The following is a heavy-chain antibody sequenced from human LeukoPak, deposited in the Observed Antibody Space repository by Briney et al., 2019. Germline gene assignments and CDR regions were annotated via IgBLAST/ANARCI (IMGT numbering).Heavy chain of an antibody. D-gene: IGHD3-22*01. CDR2: IIPIFGTA. Sequence: WASVKVSCKASGGTFSNYASSWVRQAPGRGLEWMAGIIPIFGTANYAQKFQGRVTITADESTSTAYMELSSLRSEDTAVYYCARDWYYYDSSGYLDYWGQGTLVTVSS. CDR3: ARDWYYYDSSGYLDY. V-gene: IGHV1-69*13. CDR1: GGTFSNYA. J-gene: IGHJ4*02.